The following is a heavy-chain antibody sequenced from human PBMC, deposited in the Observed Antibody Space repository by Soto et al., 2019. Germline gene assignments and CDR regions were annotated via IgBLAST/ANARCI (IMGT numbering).Heavy chain of an antibody. Sequence: SETLSLTCAVSGGYISGGYYSWSWIRQPPGKGLEWIGYVIPGGSTSYNPSLKSRVTLSIDTSENQFSLKLNSMTAADTAVYYCARQRVLPAQYFFDYWGQGTLVTVSS. CDR2: VIPGGST. CDR1: GGYISGGYYS. J-gene: IGHJ4*02. CDR3: ARQRVLPAQYFFDY. V-gene: IGHV4-61*01. D-gene: IGHD6-13*01.